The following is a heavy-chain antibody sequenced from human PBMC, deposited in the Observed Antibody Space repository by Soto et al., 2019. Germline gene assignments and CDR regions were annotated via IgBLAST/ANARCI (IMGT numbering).Heavy chain of an antibody. D-gene: IGHD5-18*01. CDR3: AKVGYSYGYGDY. V-gene: IGHV1-46*01. CDR1: GYTFTSYY. CDR2: INPSGGST. J-gene: IGHJ4*02. Sequence: ASVKVSCKASGYTFTSYYMHWVRQAPGQGLEWMGIINPSGGSTSYAQKFQGRVTMTRDTSTSTVYMELSSLRSEDTAVYYCAKVGYSYGYGDYWGQGTLVTVSS.